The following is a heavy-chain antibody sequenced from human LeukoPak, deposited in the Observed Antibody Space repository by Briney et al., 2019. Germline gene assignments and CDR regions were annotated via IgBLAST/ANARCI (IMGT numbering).Heavy chain of an antibody. CDR3: AKESACGTTNCLAPADWLDP. CDR1: GYTFTGYY. Sequence: ASVKVSCKASGYTFTGYYMHWVRQAPGQGLEWMGWISPNSGDTDIAQKFQGRVTMTRDTSIATSYMEVDSLTSDDTAVYYCAKESACGTTNCLAPADWLDPWGQGTLVIVSS. D-gene: IGHD2-2*01. V-gene: IGHV1-2*02. J-gene: IGHJ5*02. CDR2: ISPNSGDT.